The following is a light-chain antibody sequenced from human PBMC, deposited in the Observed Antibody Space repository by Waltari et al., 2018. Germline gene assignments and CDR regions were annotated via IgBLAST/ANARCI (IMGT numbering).Light chain of an antibody. Sequence: EIVMTQSPATLSVSPGERATLSCRASQSVSSNLAWYQQKPGQAPRLLIYGASTRATDIPARFSGSGSGTEFTRTISSLQSEDFAVYYCQQYNNRPPDTFGQGTKLEIK. J-gene: IGKJ2*01. CDR1: QSVSSN. V-gene: IGKV3-15*01. CDR3: QQYNNRPPDT. CDR2: GAS.